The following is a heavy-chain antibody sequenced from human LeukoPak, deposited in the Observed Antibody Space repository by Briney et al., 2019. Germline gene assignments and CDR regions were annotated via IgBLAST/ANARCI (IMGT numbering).Heavy chain of an antibody. CDR3: ASIVVVPAALFALDY. V-gene: IGHV1-69*01. CDR2: IIPIFGTA. Sequence: SVKVSCKASGGTFSSYAISWVRQAHGRGLEWMGGIIPIFGTANYAQKFQGRVTITADESTSTAYMELSSLRSEDTAVYYCASIVVVPAALFALDYWGQGTLVTVSS. CDR1: GGTFSSYA. D-gene: IGHD2-2*01. J-gene: IGHJ4*02.